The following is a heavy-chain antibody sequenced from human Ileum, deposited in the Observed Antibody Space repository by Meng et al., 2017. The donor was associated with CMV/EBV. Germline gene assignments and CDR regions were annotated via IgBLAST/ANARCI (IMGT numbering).Heavy chain of an antibody. J-gene: IGHJ6*02. V-gene: IGHV3-19*01. CDR2: VSWNGSRT. CDR1: GFTFSNSD. CDR3: AREYCSSTSCTPRGGYYGMDV. D-gene: IGHD2-2*01. Sequence: GESLKISCAASGFTFSNSDMNWVRQAPGKGLEWVSGVSWNGSRTQYADSVKGRFTISRDNSKNTLYLQMNSLRAEDTAVYYCAREYCSSTSCTPRGGYYGMDVWGQGTTVTVSS.